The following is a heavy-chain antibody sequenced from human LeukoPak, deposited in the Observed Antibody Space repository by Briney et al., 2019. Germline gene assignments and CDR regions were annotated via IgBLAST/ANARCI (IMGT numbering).Heavy chain of an antibody. CDR2: IWHDATKR. Sequence: GGSLRLSCAASGFTFITYGMHWVRQAPGKGLECVSFIWHDATKRYYADSVQGRFTISRDNSKHTLYLEMNSLSGEDTALYYCAKDHVTWGNRYFDHWGQGTLGTVSS. D-gene: IGHD3-16*01. J-gene: IGHJ4*02. CDR3: AKDHVTWGNRYFDH. V-gene: IGHV3-30*02. CDR1: GFTFITYG.